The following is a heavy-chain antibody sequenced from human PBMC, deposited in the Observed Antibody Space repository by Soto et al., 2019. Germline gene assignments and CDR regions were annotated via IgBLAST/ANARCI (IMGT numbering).Heavy chain of an antibody. CDR3: ATLPDHTVTPLFDY. CDR1: GFTFSDYY. V-gene: IGHV3-11*01. D-gene: IGHD4-17*01. Sequence: GGSLRLSCAASGFTFSDYYMSWIRQAPGKGLEWVSYISSSGSTIYYADSVKGRFTISRDNAKNSLYLQMNSLRAEDTAVYYCATLPDHTVTPLFDYWGQGTLVTVSS. J-gene: IGHJ4*02. CDR2: ISSSGSTI.